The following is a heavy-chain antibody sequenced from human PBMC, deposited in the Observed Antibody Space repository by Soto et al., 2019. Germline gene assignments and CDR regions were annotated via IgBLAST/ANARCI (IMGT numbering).Heavy chain of an antibody. V-gene: IGHV3-21*01. CDR3: AKDGAAGSVLDV. Sequence: GGSLRLSCSASGFTFSATGMNWVRKAPGKGPEWVSSISSGSEYIFYGDSVQGRLTISRDNAKNSVYLQLNNLRAEDTAVYYCAKDGAAGSVLDVWGQGTTVTVSS. CDR2: ISSGSEYI. J-gene: IGHJ6*02. CDR1: GFTFSATG. D-gene: IGHD6-13*01.